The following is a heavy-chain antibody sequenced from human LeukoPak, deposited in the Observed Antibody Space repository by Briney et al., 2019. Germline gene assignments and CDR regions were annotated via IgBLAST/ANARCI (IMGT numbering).Heavy chain of an antibody. V-gene: IGHV4-30-2*01. CDR2: IYHSGST. J-gene: IGHJ4*02. D-gene: IGHD3-10*01. CDR3: AGSPRWGGFDY. CDR1: GFTFTSYS. Sequence: LRLSCAASGFTFTSYSMNWVRQAPGKGLEWIGYIYHSGSTYYNPSLKSRVTISVDRSKNQFSLKLSSVTAADTAVYYCAGSPRWGGFDYWGQGTLVTVSS.